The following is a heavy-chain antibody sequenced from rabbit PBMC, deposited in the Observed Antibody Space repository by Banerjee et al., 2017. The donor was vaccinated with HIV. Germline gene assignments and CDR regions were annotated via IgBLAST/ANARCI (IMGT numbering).Heavy chain of an antibody. Sequence: QEQLEESGGDLVKPEGSLTLTCTASGFTISGYHMCWVRQAPGKGLEWIACIYAGSSSTIYYASWAKGRFTISKTSSTTVTLQMTSLTAADTATYFCARDAGGDGYSNDLWGPGTLVTVS. CDR2: IYAGSSSTI. J-gene: IGHJ4*01. V-gene: IGHV1S45*01. CDR1: GFTISGYH. D-gene: IGHD7-1*01. CDR3: ARDAGGDGYSNDL.